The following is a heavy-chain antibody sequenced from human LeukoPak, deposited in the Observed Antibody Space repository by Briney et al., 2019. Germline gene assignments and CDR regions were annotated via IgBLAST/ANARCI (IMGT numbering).Heavy chain of an antibody. CDR3: ARDVGASNFDS. V-gene: IGHV4-61*02. D-gene: IGHD1-26*01. J-gene: IGHJ4*02. CDR2: IYTTGTT. Sequence: PSQTLSLTCTVSGGSISSGSYYWSWIRQPAGKGLEWIGRIYTTGTTNYNPSLKGRVTVSVDTPMNQFFLKLRSVTAADTAVYYCARDVGASNFDSWGQGVQVTVSS. CDR1: GGSISSGSYY.